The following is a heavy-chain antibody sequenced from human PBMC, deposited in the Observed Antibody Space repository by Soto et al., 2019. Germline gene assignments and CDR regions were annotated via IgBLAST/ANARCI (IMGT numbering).Heavy chain of an antibody. CDR1: GYKFIDYW. Sequence: GESLKISCKGSGYKFIDYWIGWVRQVPGKGLEWMGIIYPGDFDIKYSPSFQGQVTISADKSITTAYLHLNNLKTSDTAVYYCARSYEGEYFDSRSYYYAYWGQGTQVTVSS. CDR2: IYPGDFDI. J-gene: IGHJ4*02. V-gene: IGHV5-51*01. D-gene: IGHD3-22*01. CDR3: ARSYEGEYFDSRSYYYAY.